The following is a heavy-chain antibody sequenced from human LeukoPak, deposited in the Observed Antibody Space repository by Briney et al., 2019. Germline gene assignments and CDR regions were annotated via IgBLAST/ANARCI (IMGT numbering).Heavy chain of an antibody. J-gene: IGHJ4*02. CDR2: MNPNSGNT. CDR1: GYTFTSYD. Sequence: APVKVSCKASGYTFTSYDINWVRQATGQGLEWMGWMNPNSGNTGYAQKFQGRVTMTRNTSISTAYMELSSLRSEDTAVYYCARANSYDSSGNFDYWGQGTLVTVSS. V-gene: IGHV1-8*01. D-gene: IGHD3-22*01. CDR3: ARANSYDSSGNFDY.